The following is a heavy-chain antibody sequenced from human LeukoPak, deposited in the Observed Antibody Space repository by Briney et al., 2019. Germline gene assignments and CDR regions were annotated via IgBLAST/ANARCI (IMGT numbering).Heavy chain of an antibody. CDR3: ARDLDPYYYDSSGYYYGQSDWYFDL. J-gene: IGHJ2*01. V-gene: IGHV4-39*07. CDR1: GGSISSSSYY. CDR2: IYYSGST. D-gene: IGHD3-22*01. Sequence: PSETLSLTCTVSGGSISSSSYYWGWIRQPPGKGLEWIGSIYYSGSTYYNPSLKSRVTISVDTSKNQFSLKLSSVTAADTAVYYCARDLDPYYYDSSGYYYGQSDWYFDLWGRGTLVTVSS.